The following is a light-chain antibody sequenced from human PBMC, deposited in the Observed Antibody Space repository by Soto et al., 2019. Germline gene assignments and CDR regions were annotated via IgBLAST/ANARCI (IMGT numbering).Light chain of an antibody. Sequence: QSALTQPASVSGSPGQSITFSSTGTSSDVGGYNFVSWYQHHPGKAPKLIIYEVSNRPSGVSNRFSASKSGNTASLTISGLQAEDEADYYCSSYTNSSTLVGFGGGTKLTLL. CDR3: SSYTNSSTLVG. V-gene: IGLV2-14*01. CDR1: SSDVGGYNF. CDR2: EVS. J-gene: IGLJ2*01.